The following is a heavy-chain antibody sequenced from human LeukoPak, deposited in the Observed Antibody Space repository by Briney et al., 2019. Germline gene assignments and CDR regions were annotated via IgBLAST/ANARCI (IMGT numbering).Heavy chain of an antibody. D-gene: IGHD6-13*01. V-gene: IGHV1-2*02. J-gene: IGHJ4*02. Sequence: GASVKVSCKASGYTFTGYYMHWVRQAPGQGLEWMGWINPNSGGTNYAQKFQGRVTMTRDTSITTAYMELSRLRSDDTAVYYCARYSSSWYGDYFDYWGQGTLVTVSS. CDR3: ARYSSSWYGDYFDY. CDR2: INPNSGGT. CDR1: GYTFTGYY.